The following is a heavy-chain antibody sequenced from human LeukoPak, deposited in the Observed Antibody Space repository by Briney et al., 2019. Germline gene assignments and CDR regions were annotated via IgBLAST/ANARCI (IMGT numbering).Heavy chain of an antibody. D-gene: IGHD6-13*01. CDR1: GGTFSSYA. CDR2: IIPIFGTA. J-gene: IGHJ4*02. Sequence: GASVKVSCKASGGTFSSYAISWVRQAPGQGLEWMGGIIPIFGTANYAQKFQGRVTMTTDTSTSTAYMELRSLRSDDTAVYYCARDRHSSPGLFDYWGQGTLVTVSS. CDR3: ARDRHSSPGLFDY. V-gene: IGHV1-69*05.